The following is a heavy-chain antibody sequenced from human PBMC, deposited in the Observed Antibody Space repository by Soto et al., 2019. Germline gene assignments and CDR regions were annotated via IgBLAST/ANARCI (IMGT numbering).Heavy chain of an antibody. D-gene: IGHD3-3*01. CDR1: GGSIGSYY. CDR2: SYYSGST. J-gene: IGHJ4*02. Sequence: QVQLQESGPGLVKPSETLSLTCSVSGGSIGSYYWSWIRQPPGKGLEWIGYSYYSGSTNYNPSLKSRVTISVDTSKNQCSLKLSSVTAADTAVYYCARGGWRQIDYWGQGTLVTVSS. CDR3: ARGGWRQIDY. V-gene: IGHV4-59*08.